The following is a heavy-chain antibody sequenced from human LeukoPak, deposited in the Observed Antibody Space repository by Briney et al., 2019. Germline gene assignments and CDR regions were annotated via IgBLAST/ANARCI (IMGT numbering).Heavy chain of an antibody. D-gene: IGHD6-6*01. CDR2: IKQDESEK. CDR3: ARGQGERVFYYYGMDV. Sequence: GSLRLSCAASGFTFSSYWMSWVRQAPGKGLEGVANIKQDESEKYYVDSVKGRFTISRDNAKNSLYLQMKSLRAEDTAVYYCARGQGERVFYYYGMDVWGQGTTVTVSS. CDR1: GFTFSSYW. J-gene: IGHJ6*02. V-gene: IGHV3-7*01.